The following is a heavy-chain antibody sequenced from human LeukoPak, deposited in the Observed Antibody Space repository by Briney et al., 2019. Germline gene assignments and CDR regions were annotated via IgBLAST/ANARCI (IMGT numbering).Heavy chain of an antibody. CDR2: ISAYNGNT. Sequence: GASVKVSCKASGYTFTSYYMHWVRQAPGQGLEWMGWISAYNGNTNYAQKLQGRVTMTTDTSTSTAYMELRSLRSDDTAVYYCARAQSSWYYFDYWGQGTLVTVSS. D-gene: IGHD6-13*01. J-gene: IGHJ4*02. CDR1: GYTFTSYY. V-gene: IGHV1-18*04. CDR3: ARAQSSWYYFDY.